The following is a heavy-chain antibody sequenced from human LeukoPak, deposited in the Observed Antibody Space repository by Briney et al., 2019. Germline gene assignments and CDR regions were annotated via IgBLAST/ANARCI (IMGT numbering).Heavy chain of an antibody. V-gene: IGHV1-24*01. CDR1: GYTLTELS. CDR2: FDPEDGET. Sequence: ASVKVSCKVSGYTLTELSMHWVRQAPGKGLEWMGGFDPEDGETIYAQKFQGRVTMTEDTSTDTAYMELSRLRSDDTAVYYCAREGDGMTIPWFDPWGQGTLVTVSS. D-gene: IGHD3-9*01. CDR3: AREGDGMTIPWFDP. J-gene: IGHJ5*02.